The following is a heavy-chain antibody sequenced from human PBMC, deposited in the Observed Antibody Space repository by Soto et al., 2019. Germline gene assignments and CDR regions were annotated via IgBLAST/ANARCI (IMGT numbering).Heavy chain of an antibody. D-gene: IGHD6-19*01. J-gene: IGHJ6*02. Sequence: QVQLVESGGGVVQPGRSLRLSCAASGFTFSSYGMHWVRQAPGKGLEWVAVIWYDGSNKYYADSVKGRFTISRDNSKNTLYLQMNSLRAEDTAVYYCARDTVAVAVNYYYYGMDVWGQGTTVTVSS. CDR2: IWYDGSNK. CDR3: ARDTVAVAVNYYYYGMDV. V-gene: IGHV3-33*01. CDR1: GFTFSSYG.